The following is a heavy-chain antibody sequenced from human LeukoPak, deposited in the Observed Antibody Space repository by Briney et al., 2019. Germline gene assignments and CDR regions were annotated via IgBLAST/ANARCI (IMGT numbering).Heavy chain of an antibody. D-gene: IGHD2/OR15-2a*01. CDR2: FLQSHKS. CDR3: ARVLSFPYLLDS. Sequence: PSETLSLTCAISGHSSTRGYYWGLFRQSPGEGLEGIATFLQSHKSFYNASLESRVTMSLDTSKSQFSLNLTSVTAADTAVYSCARVLSFPYLLDSWGRGTQVTVSS. V-gene: IGHV4-38-2*01. J-gene: IGHJ4*02. CDR1: GHSSTRGYY.